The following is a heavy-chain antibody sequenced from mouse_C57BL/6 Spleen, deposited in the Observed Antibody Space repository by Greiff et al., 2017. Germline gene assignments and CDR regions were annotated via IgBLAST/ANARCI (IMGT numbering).Heavy chain of an antibody. Sequence: QVQLQQPGAELVKPGASVKMSCKASGYTFTSYWITWVKQRPGQGLEWIGDIYPGSGSTNYNEKFKSKATLTVDTSSSTAYMQLSSLTSGDSAVYYCASGITTVVDFDYWGQGTTLTVSS. V-gene: IGHV1-55*01. D-gene: IGHD1-1*01. CDR3: ASGITTVVDFDY. J-gene: IGHJ2*01. CDR1: GYTFTSYW. CDR2: IYPGSGST.